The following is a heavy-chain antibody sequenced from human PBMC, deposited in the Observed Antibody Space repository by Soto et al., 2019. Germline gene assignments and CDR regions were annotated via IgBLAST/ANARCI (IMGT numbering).Heavy chain of an antibody. D-gene: IGHD3-3*01. V-gene: IGHV3-23*01. J-gene: IGHJ4*02. CDR1: GFTFSSYA. Sequence: GGSLRLSCAASGFTFSSYAMSWVRQAPGKGLEWVSAISGSGGSTYYADSVKGRFTISRDNSKNTLYLQMNSLRAEDTAVYYCAKDARYYDFWSGYYTLPFDYWDQGTLVTVSS. CDR3: AKDARYYDFWSGYYTLPFDY. CDR2: ISGSGGST.